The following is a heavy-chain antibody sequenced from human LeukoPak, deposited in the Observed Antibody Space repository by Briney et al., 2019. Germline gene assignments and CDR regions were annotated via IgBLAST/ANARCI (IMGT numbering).Heavy chain of an antibody. J-gene: IGHJ4*02. Sequence: GGSLRLSCAASGFTFSTYAMNWVRQAPGKGLEWVSGISGSDDSTDYADSVKGRSTISGDNSKNTLYLQMNSLRAEDTAVYYCARGGDYLDFWGQGTLVTVSS. CDR2: ISGSDDST. CDR3: ARGGDYLDF. CDR1: GFTFSTYA. V-gene: IGHV3-23*01.